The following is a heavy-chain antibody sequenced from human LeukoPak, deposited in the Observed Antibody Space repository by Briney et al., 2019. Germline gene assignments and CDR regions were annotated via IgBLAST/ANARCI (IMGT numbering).Heavy chain of an antibody. CDR1: GYTLTELS. V-gene: IGHV1-24*01. CDR3: ARVVWMGGEIEYEAWFDP. Sequence: ASVKVSCKVSGYTLTELSMHWVRQAPGKGLEWMGGFDPEDGETIYAQKFQGRVTMTEDTSTDTAYMELRSLRSDDTAVYYCARVVWMGGEIEYEAWFDPWGQGTLVTVSS. D-gene: IGHD1-26*01. J-gene: IGHJ5*02. CDR2: FDPEDGET.